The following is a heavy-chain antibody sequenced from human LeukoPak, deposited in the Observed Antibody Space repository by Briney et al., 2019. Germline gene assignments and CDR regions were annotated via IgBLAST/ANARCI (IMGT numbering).Heavy chain of an antibody. CDR2: IIPILGIA. D-gene: IGHD2-15*01. J-gene: IGHJ6*02. CDR1: GGTFSSYA. V-gene: IGHV1-69*04. Sequence: ASVKVSCKASGGTFSSYAISWVRQAPGQGLEWMGRIIPILGIANYAQKFQGRVTITADKSTSTAYMELSSLRSEDTAVYYCARAGKAANPYYYYGMDVWGQGTTVTVSS. CDR3: ARAGKAANPYYYYGMDV.